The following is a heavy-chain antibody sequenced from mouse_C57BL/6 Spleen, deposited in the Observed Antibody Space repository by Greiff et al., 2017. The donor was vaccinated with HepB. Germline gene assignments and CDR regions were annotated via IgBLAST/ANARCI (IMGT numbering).Heavy chain of an antibody. Sequence: VHLVESGAELVRPGASVTLSCKASGYTFTDYEMHWVKQTPVHGLEWIGAIDPETGGTAYNQKFKGKAILTADKSSSTAYMELRSLTSEDSAVYYCTSSMVTFDYWGQGTTLTVSS. D-gene: IGHD2-2*01. V-gene: IGHV1-15*01. J-gene: IGHJ2*01. CDR1: GYTFTDYE. CDR3: TSSMVTFDY. CDR2: IDPETGGT.